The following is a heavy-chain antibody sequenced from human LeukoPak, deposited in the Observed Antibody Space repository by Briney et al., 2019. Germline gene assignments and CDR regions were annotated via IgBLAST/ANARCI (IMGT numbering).Heavy chain of an antibody. V-gene: IGHV4-34*01. CDR3: ARDRGIAAAGTSDY. CDR1: GGSFSGYY. D-gene: IGHD6-13*01. CDR2: ISHSGST. Sequence: PSETLSLTCAVYGGSFSGYYWSWIRQPPGKGLEWIGEISHSGSTNYNPSLKSRVTISVDTSKNQFSLKLSSVTAADTAVYYCARDRGIAAAGTSDYWGQGTLVTVSS. J-gene: IGHJ4*02.